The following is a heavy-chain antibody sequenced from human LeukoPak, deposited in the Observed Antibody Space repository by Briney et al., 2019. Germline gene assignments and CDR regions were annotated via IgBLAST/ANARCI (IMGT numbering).Heavy chain of an antibody. D-gene: IGHD6-19*01. CDR3: ARGSGRYSSGWYNDY. CDR1: GGTFSSYA. J-gene: IGHJ4*02. CDR2: IIPILGIA. Sequence: ASVKVSCKASGGTFSSYAISWVRQAPGQGLEWMGRIIPILGIANYAQKFQGRVTITADKSTSTAYMELSSLRSEDTAVYYCARGSGRYSSGWYNDYWGQGTLVTVSS. V-gene: IGHV1-69*04.